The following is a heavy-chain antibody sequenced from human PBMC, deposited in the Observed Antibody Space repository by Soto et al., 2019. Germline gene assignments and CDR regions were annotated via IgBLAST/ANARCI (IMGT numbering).Heavy chain of an antibody. D-gene: IGHD1-1*01. Sequence: SETLSLTCAVSVYSISSGLYCGWIRQPPGKGLEWIGTIYRGGITHYNTSLKSRVTISIDTSKKHFSLRLRSVTATDTAVYFCSLGNPVLLDPWGQGTLVTVSS. CDR2: IYRGGIT. CDR1: VYSISSGLY. CDR3: SLGNPVLLDP. V-gene: IGHV4-38-2*01. J-gene: IGHJ5*02.